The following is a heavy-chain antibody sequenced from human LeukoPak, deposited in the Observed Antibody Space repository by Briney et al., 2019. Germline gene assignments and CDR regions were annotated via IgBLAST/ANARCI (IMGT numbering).Heavy chain of an antibody. V-gene: IGHV1-69*04. CDR3: ARAMGAYLATLNWFDP. D-gene: IGHD1-26*01. J-gene: IGHJ5*02. CDR1: GGTFSSYA. Sequence: SVKVSCKASGGTFSSYAISWVRQAPGQGLEWKGRIIPILGIANYAQKFQGRVTITADKSTSTAYMELSSLRSEDTAVYYCARAMGAYLATLNWFDPWGQGTLVTVSS. CDR2: IIPILGIA.